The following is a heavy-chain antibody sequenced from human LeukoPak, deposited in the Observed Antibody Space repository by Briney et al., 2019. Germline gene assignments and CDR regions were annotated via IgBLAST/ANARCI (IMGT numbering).Heavy chain of an antibody. J-gene: IGHJ5*02. D-gene: IGHD2-2*01. CDR1: VGSFSGYY. V-gene: IGHV4-34*01. Sequence: PSETLSLTCAVYVGSFSGYYWTWIRQPPGKGLEWIGEINHSGSTNYNPSLKSRVTISVDTSKNQVFLRLNSVAAADTALYYCARAQEGCSRASCYLEPWGQGTLVTVSS. CDR3: ARAQEGCSRASCYLEP. CDR2: INHSGST.